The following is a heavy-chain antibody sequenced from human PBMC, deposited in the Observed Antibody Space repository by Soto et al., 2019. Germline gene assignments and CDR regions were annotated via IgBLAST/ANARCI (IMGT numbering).Heavy chain of an antibody. CDR2: IYYSGST. J-gene: IGHJ5*02. CDR3: ARTPATGIVVVPAAAPSFDP. CDR1: GGSISSGDYY. V-gene: IGHV4-30-4*01. D-gene: IGHD2-2*01. Sequence: QVQLQESGPGLVKPSQTLSLTCTVSGGSISSGDYYWSWIRQPPGKGLEWIGYIYYSGSTYYNPSLKSRVTISVDTSKNQFSLKLSSVTAADTAVYYCARTPATGIVVVPAAAPSFDPWGQGTLVTVSS.